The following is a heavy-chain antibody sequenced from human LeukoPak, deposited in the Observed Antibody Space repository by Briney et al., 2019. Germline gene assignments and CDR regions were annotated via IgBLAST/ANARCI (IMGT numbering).Heavy chain of an antibody. V-gene: IGHV4-61*01. J-gene: IGHJ6*03. CDR2: IYYSGST. CDR1: GGSVSSGSYY. Sequence: PLETLSLTCTVSGGSVSSGSYYWRWIRQPPGKGLEWIGYIYYSGSTNYNPSLKSRVTISVDTSKNQFSLKLSSVTAADTAVYYCARAGGSGWPLYYYYYYMDVWGKGTTVTVSS. CDR3: ARAGGSGWPLYYYYYYMDV. D-gene: IGHD6-19*01.